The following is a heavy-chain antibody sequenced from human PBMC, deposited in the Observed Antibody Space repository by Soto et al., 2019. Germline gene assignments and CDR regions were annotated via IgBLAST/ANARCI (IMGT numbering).Heavy chain of an antibody. CDR3: ARDTPDIVVIVTATHNWFDP. CDR2: IIPILGIS. V-gene: IGHV1-69*08. Sequence: QVQLVQSGAEVKKPGSSVRVSCKAFGGTFNNFTITWVRQAPGQGLEWMGRIIPILGISNYAQKFQGRVTISADRSTSTAYIELNIMRSEDTAVYYFARDTPDIVVIVTATHNWFDPWGQGTPVTVSS. D-gene: IGHD2-15*01. J-gene: IGHJ5*02. CDR1: GGTFNNFT.